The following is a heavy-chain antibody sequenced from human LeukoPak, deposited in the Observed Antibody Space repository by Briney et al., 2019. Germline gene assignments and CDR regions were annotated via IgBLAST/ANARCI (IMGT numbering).Heavy chain of an antibody. CDR2: IIGDGTRT. CDR1: GFTFRNYA. D-gene: IGHD2-2*01. J-gene: IGHJ6*04. Sequence: GGSLRLSCAASGFTFRNYAMNRVRQAPGKGLEWVSVIIGDGTRTYYADSVRGRFTISRDNSRNTLYLVMNSLTAEDTAVYYCATNCRTTSCYYQSMDVWGKGTTVTVSS. V-gene: IGHV3-23*01. CDR3: ATNCRTTSCYYQSMDV.